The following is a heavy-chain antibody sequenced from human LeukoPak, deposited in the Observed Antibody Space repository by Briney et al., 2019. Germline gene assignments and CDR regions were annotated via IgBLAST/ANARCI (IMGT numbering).Heavy chain of an antibody. CDR1: GFTFSRYS. Sequence: GGSLRLSCAASGFTFSRYSMNWVRQAPGKGLEWVSSISSSSSYIYYADSVKGRFTISRDNAKNSLYLQMNSLRAEDTAVYYCARDRPDFWSGYDYGMDVWGQGTTVTVSS. J-gene: IGHJ6*02. CDR2: ISSSSSYI. D-gene: IGHD3-3*01. CDR3: ARDRPDFWSGYDYGMDV. V-gene: IGHV3-21*01.